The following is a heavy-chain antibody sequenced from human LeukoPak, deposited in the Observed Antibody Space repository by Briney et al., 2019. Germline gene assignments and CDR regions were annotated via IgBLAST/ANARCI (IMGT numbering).Heavy chain of an antibody. V-gene: IGHV3-23*01. CDR1: GFTFSSYA. CDR2: ISGSGGST. Sequence: GGSLRLSCAASGFTFSSYAMSWVRQAPGKGLEWVSAISGSGGSTYYADSVKGRFTISRDNAKNSLYLQMNSLRAEDTAVYYCARVKRFADYFDYWGQGTLVTVSS. J-gene: IGHJ4*02. CDR3: ARVKRFADYFDY.